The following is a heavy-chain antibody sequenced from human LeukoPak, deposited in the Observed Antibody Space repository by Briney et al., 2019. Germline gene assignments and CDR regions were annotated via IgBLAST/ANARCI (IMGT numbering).Heavy chain of an antibody. CDR2: MYYSGST. J-gene: IGHJ4*02. D-gene: IGHD2-15*01. CDR1: GGSISSYS. CDR3: VRSSTYHLFDG. Sequence: PSETLSLTCTVSGGSISSYSCSWIRQPPGKGLEWIGYMYYSGSTNYNPSLKSRVTISVDTSKNQFSLELGSVTAADTAVYYCVRSSTYHLFDGWGQGTLVTASS. V-gene: IGHV4-59*12.